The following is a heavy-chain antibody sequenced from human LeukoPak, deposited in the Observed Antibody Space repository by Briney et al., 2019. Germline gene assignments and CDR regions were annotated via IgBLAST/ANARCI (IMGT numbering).Heavy chain of an antibody. CDR3: ANDDFWSGYYPPYFDY. CDR1: GFTFSSYA. Sequence: GGSLRLSCAASGFTFSSYAMSWVRQAPGKGLELVSAISGSGGSTYYADSVKGRFTISRDNSKNTLYLQMNSLRAEDTAVYYCANDDFWSGYYPPYFDYWGQGTLVTVSS. D-gene: IGHD3-3*01. J-gene: IGHJ4*02. V-gene: IGHV3-23*01. CDR2: ISGSGGST.